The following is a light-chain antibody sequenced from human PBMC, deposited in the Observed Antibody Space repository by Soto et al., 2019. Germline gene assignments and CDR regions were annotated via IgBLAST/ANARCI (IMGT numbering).Light chain of an antibody. CDR1: QSVTSSY. J-gene: IGKJ1*01. Sequence: EIVLTQSPGTLSLSPGERATLSCRASQSVTSSYLAWYQQKPGQAPRLLIYGASSRATCIPDRFSGSGSGTDFTLTISRLEPEDCAVYYCQQYGSSPRFGQGTKVDIK. CDR3: QQYGSSPR. CDR2: GAS. V-gene: IGKV3-20*01.